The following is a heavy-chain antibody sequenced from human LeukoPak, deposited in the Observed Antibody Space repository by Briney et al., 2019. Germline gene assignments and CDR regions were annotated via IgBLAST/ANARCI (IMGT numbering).Heavy chain of an antibody. D-gene: IGHD3-16*01. Sequence: NPSQTLSLTCTVSGGSISSGDYYWSWIRQPPGKGLEWLGYIYYSGSTYYNPSLKSRVTISVDTSKNQFSLKLSSVTAADTAVYYCARVRRLYDYVWGSYLGDAFDIWGQGTMVTVSS. V-gene: IGHV4-30-4*01. CDR3: ARVRRLYDYVWGSYLGDAFDI. CDR2: IYYSGST. CDR1: GGSISSGDYY. J-gene: IGHJ3*02.